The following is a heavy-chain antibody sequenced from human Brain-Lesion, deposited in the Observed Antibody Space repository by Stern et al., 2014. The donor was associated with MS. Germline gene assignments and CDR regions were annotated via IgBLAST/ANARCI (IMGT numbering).Heavy chain of an antibody. CDR2: IWPGDSDT. J-gene: IGHJ4*02. CDR1: GYRFTSHW. V-gene: IGHV5-51*01. Sequence: EVQLVESGAEVKKPGESLKISCKGSGYRFTSHWIGWVRQMPGKGLEWMGIIWPGDSDTRYSPSFQGQVPISADKSISTAYLQWSSLQASDTAMYYCARRGDSSSSGFDYWGQGTLVIVSS. D-gene: IGHD6-6*01. CDR3: ARRGDSSSSGFDY.